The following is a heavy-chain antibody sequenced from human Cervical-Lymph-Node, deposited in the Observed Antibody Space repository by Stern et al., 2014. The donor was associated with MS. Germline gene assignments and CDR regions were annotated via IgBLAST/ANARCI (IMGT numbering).Heavy chain of an antibody. J-gene: IGHJ6*02. CDR3: ARCLVAGLYYYYGMDV. D-gene: IGHD6-19*01. CDR2: IIPNFGTA. CDR1: GGTFSSYD. Sequence: QLVQSGAEVKKPGASVKVSCKASGGTFSSYDISWVRQAPGQGLEWMGGIIPNFGTANYAQKFQGRVTITADESTSTAYMELSSLRSEDTAVYYCARCLVAGLYYYYGMDVWGQGTTVTVSS. V-gene: IGHV1-69*01.